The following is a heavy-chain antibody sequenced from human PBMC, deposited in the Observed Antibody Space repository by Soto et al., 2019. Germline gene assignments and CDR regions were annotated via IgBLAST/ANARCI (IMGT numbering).Heavy chain of an antibody. D-gene: IGHD1-26*01. V-gene: IGHV1-46*01. J-gene: IGHJ4*02. CDR1: GYTFINYY. Sequence: QVQVVQSGAEVKKPGASVKVSCKASGYTFINYYMHWVRQAPGQGLEWIGRIIPSDGSTHYAQRFQDRVIMTGDTSTSPVSMELNSLGYEDSAVYYCAKGGPELATIGSFDYWGKGTLVTVSS. CDR3: AKGGPELATIGSFDY. CDR2: IIPSDGST.